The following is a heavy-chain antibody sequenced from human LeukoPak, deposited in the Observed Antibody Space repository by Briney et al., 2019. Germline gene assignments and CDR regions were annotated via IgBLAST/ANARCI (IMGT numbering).Heavy chain of an antibody. V-gene: IGHV1-24*01. D-gene: IGHD2-15*01. J-gene: IGHJ5*02. CDR3: ATSSSLVAATRVWFDP. CDR1: GYTLTELS. Sequence: ASVKVSCKVSGYTLTELSMHWVRQAPGKGLERMGGFDPEDGETIYAQKFQGRVTMTEDTSTDTAYMELSSLRSEDTAVYYCATSSSLVAATRVWFDPWGQGTLVTVSS. CDR2: FDPEDGET.